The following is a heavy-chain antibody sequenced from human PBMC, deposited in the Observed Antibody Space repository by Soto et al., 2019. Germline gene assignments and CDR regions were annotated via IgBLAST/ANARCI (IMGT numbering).Heavy chain of an antibody. D-gene: IGHD3-3*01. V-gene: IGHV1-8*01. CDR3: ARGLNLYDFWSCYSQNFDY. CDR2: MNPNSGNT. CDR1: GYTFTSYD. Sequence: QVQLVQSGAEVKKPGASVKVSCKASGYTFTSYDINWVRQATGQGLEWMGWMNPNSGNTGYAQKFQGRVTMTRNTSISTAYMELSSLRSEDTAVYYCARGLNLYDFWSCYSQNFDYWGQGTLVTVSS. J-gene: IGHJ4*02.